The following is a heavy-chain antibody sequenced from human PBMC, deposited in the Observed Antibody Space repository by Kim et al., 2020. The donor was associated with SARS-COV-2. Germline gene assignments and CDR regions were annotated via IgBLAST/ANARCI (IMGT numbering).Heavy chain of an antibody. J-gene: IGHJ4*02. CDR3: ARGRAVAGTPNVPEFEY. CDR1: GFIFSSYG. V-gene: IGHV3-30*03. Sequence: GGSLRLSCAGSGFIFSSYGIHWVRQAPGKGLEWVAGISYDVSDKYYADSVKGRITISRDNSKNTVYLQMNSLRVEDTAMFYCARGRAVAGTPNVPEFEYWGRGTLVTVSS. D-gene: IGHD6-19*01. CDR2: ISYDVSDK.